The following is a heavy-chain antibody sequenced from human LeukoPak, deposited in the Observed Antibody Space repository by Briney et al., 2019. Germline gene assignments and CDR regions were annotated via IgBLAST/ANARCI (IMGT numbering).Heavy chain of an antibody. J-gene: IGHJ4*02. CDR3: ARDRRGGDADY. Sequence: GGSLRLSCAASGFTFSGYAMSWVRQAPGKGLEWVSSISSSSSYIYYADSAKGRFTISRDNAKNSLYLQMNSLRAEDTAVYYCARDRRGGDADYWGQGTLVTVSS. D-gene: IGHD3-10*01. CDR2: ISSSSSYI. CDR1: GFTFSGYA. V-gene: IGHV3-21*01.